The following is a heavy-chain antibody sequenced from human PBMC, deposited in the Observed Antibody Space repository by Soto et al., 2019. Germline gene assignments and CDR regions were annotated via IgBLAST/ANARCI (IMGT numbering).Heavy chain of an antibody. D-gene: IGHD5-12*01. CDR3: AKDGVEMATIFVN. V-gene: IGHV3-23*01. CDR2: ISGSGGST. CDR1: GFTFSSYA. Sequence: EVQLLESGGGLVQPGGSLRLSCAASGFTFSSYAMSWVRQAPGKGLEWVSAISGSGGSTYYADSVKGRFTISRDNSKNTLYLQMSSLRAEKTPVYNCAKDGVEMATIFVNWGQGKLVSVSS. J-gene: IGHJ4*02.